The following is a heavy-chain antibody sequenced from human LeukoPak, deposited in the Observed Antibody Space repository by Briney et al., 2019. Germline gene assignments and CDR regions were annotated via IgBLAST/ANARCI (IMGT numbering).Heavy chain of an antibody. CDR2: ISGSGGST. CDR1: GFTFSSYA. CDR3: AKDQGCVEWELYFDY. Sequence: PGGSLRLSCAASGFTFSSYAMSWVRQAPGKGLEWVSAISGSGGSTYYADSVKGRFTISRDNSKNTLYLQMNSLRAEDTAVYYCAKDQGCVEWELYFDYWGQGTLVTVSS. J-gene: IGHJ4*02. V-gene: IGHV3-23*01. D-gene: IGHD1-26*01.